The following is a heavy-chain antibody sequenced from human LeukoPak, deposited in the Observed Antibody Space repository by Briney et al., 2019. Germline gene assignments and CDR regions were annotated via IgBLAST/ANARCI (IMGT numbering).Heavy chain of an antibody. CDR3: ARKGGPATYFDY. CDR1: GFTFSSSW. D-gene: IGHD2-2*01. Sequence: PGGSLRLSCAVSGFTFSSSWMSWVRQAPGKGLEWVANIKQDGSDKYYVDSVKGRFTISRDNAKNSLYLQMNSLRAEDTALYYCARKGGPATYFDYWGQGTLVTVSS. CDR2: IKQDGSDK. V-gene: IGHV3-7*05. J-gene: IGHJ4*02.